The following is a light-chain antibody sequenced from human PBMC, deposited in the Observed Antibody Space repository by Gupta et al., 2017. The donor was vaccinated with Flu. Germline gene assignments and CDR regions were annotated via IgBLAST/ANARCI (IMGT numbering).Light chain of an antibody. V-gene: IGLV1-44*01. CDR2: SHD. Sequence: QSVLTQPPSASGAPGQKVTISCSGRSSNVGSNVVNWYQKFPGMAPKLFIHSHDRRRAGVPYRFSASKSGTSAALVISVLRSDDAADYYCAAWDDSLNCPRFVFGSGTKVTVL. CDR1: SSNVGSNV. CDR3: AAWDDSLNCPRFV. J-gene: IGLJ1*01.